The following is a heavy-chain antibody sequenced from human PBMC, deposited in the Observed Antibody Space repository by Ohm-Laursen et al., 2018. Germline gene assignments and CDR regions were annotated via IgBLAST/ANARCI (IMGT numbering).Heavy chain of an antibody. J-gene: IGHJ4*02. CDR1: GYTFTSYD. V-gene: IGHV1-8*01. Sequence: ASVKVSCKASGYTFTSYDINWVRQATGQGLEWMGWMNPNSGNTGYAQKFQGRVTITADESTSTAYMELSSLRSEDTAVYYCARYSYGGSVNYWGQGTLVTVSS. CDR3: ARYSYGGSVNY. CDR2: MNPNSGNT. D-gene: IGHD4-23*01.